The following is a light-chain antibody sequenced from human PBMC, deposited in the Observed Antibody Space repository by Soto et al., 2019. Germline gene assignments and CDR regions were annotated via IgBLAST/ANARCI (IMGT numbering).Light chain of an antibody. Sequence: EIVLTQSPGTLSFSPGEIVTLSCSSSQSVSSNFLAWYQQKPGQAPRLLTYGASNRAAGIPDRFSGSGSGTDFTLTISRLEPEDFAVYYCHQYSSSRRTFGQGTKVDIK. CDR1: QSVSSNF. J-gene: IGKJ1*01. CDR2: GAS. V-gene: IGKV3-20*01. CDR3: HQYSSSRRT.